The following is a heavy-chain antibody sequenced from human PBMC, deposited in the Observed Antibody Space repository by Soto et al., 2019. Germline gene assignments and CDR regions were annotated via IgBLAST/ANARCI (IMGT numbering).Heavy chain of an antibody. CDR2: ISGSGGST. Sequence: EVQLLESGGGLVQPGGSLRLSCAASGFTFSSYAMSWVRQAPGKGLEWVSAISGSGGSTYYADSVKGRFTISRDNSKNTLYLQMNSLRAEDTAVYYCAKCGRDSPLYYYYYYMDVWGKGTTVTVSS. CDR1: GFTFSSYA. D-gene: IGHD1-1*01. J-gene: IGHJ6*03. CDR3: AKCGRDSPLYYYYYYMDV. V-gene: IGHV3-23*01.